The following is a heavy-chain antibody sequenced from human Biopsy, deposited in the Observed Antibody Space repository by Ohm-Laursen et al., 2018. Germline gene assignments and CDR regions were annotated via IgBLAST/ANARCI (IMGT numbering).Heavy chain of an antibody. CDR3: ARGSNEYGGLYFPH. Sequence: TLSLTCTVSGDSISSYYWSWIRQPPGKGLEWIGHISHTGYTSYKSSLKSRVTISLDTSRKHLSLRLTSLAAADTAVYYCARGSNEYGGLYFPHWGQGTLVTVSS. CDR1: GDSISSYY. CDR2: ISHTGYT. V-gene: IGHV4-59*08. J-gene: IGHJ1*01. D-gene: IGHD4-23*01.